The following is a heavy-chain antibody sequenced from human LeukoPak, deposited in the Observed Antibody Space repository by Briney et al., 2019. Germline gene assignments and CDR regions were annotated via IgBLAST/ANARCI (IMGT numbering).Heavy chain of an antibody. Sequence: SETLSLTCTVSGGSISHYYWSWIRQPPGKGLEWMGYIFYRGSTNFNPSLKSRVTMSADTSKNQFSLRLSSVTAADTAMYYCAGVLIRYPEPGGAFGIWGQGTMVTVSS. CDR1: GGSISHYY. V-gene: IGHV4-59*01. CDR3: AGVLIRYPEPGGAFGI. CDR2: IFYRGST. D-gene: IGHD3-16*01. J-gene: IGHJ3*02.